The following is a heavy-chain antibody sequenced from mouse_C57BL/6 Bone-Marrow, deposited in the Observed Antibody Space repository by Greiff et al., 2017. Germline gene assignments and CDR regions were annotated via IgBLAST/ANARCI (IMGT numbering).Heavy chain of an antibody. CDR3: TTAYDGYYSFAY. V-gene: IGHV14-4*01. CDR2: IDPENGDT. D-gene: IGHD2-3*01. J-gene: IGHJ3*01. Sequence: VQLQQSGAELVRPGASVKLSCTASGFNIKDDYMHWVKQRPEQGLEWIGWIDPENGDTEYASKFQGKATITADTSSNTAYLQLSSLTSEDTAVYYCTTAYDGYYSFAYWGQGTLVTVSA. CDR1: GFNIKDDY.